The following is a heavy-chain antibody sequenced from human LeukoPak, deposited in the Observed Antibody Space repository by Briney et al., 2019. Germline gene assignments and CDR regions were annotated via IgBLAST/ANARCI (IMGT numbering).Heavy chain of an antibody. V-gene: IGHV1-2*02. CDR1: GYTFIGYY. D-gene: IGHD6-13*01. J-gene: IGHJ4*02. Sequence: GASVKVSCKASGYTFIGYYMHCVRQAPGQGLEWMGWINPNSGGTNYAQKFQGRVTMTRDTSISTAYMELSRLRSDDTAVYYCARAIAAAARADYWGQGTLVTVSS. CDR3: ARAIAAAARADY. CDR2: INPNSGGT.